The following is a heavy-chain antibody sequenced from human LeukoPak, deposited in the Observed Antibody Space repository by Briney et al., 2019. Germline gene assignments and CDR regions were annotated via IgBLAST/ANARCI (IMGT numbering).Heavy chain of an antibody. CDR3: AKTYSNAFDI. CDR2: LSWNSGRI. Sequence: GGSLSLSCAASGFTFDDYALLWVRQAPGKGLEGVSGLSWNSGRIGYADSVKGRFTISRDNAKSSLYLQMNSLRVEDTALYYCAKTYSNAFDIWGQGTMVTVSS. J-gene: IGHJ3*02. CDR1: GFTFDDYA. D-gene: IGHD2-15*01. V-gene: IGHV3-9*01.